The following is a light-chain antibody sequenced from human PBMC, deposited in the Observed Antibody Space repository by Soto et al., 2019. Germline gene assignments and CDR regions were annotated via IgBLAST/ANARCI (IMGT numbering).Light chain of an antibody. CDR3: AAWDDSLNGVV. V-gene: IGLV1-44*01. Sequence: QSVLTQPPSPSGTPGQRVTISCSGSSSNIGSNTVNWYQQLPGTAPKLLIYSNNQRPSGVPDRSSGSKSGTSASLAISGLQSEDEADYYCAAWDDSLNGVVFGGGTKLTVL. CDR1: SSNIGSNT. J-gene: IGLJ2*01. CDR2: SNN.